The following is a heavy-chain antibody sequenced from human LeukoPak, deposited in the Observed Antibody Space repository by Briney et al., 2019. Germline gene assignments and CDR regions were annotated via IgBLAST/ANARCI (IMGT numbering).Heavy chain of an antibody. D-gene: IGHD5-18*01. CDR3: ARDNAGYSYGGLPDY. J-gene: IGHJ4*02. CDR1: GYTFTSYG. CDR2: ISAYNGNT. V-gene: IGHV1-18*01. Sequence: GASVKVSCKASGYTFTSYGISWVRQAPGQGLEWMGWISAYNGNTNYAQKLQGRVTMTTDTSTSTAYMELRSLRSDDTAVYYCARDNAGYSYGGLPDYWGQGTLVTVSS.